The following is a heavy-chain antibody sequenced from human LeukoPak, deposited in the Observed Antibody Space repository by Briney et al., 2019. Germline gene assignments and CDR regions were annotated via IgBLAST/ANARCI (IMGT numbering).Heavy chain of an antibody. CDR2: ISGNGDST. D-gene: IGHD5-12*01. Sequence: GGSLRLSCAASGFTFNNYAMTWVRQAPGKGLEWVSGISGNGDSTYYAQSVQGRATISRDNSKNTLYLQMNSLRAEDTAVYYCARGPSGYHNTGGQGTLVTVSS. V-gene: IGHV3-23*01. CDR3: ARGPSGYHNT. J-gene: IGHJ4*02. CDR1: GFTFNNYA.